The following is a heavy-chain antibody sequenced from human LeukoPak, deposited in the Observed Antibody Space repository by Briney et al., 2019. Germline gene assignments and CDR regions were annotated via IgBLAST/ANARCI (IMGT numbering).Heavy chain of an antibody. D-gene: IGHD3-10*01. CDR2: IYYSGTT. CDR1: GGSISNFY. CDR3: ARLARLALLRGVTGYHSLDV. V-gene: IGHV4-59*01. Sequence: SETLSLTCTVSGGSISNFYWSWIRQPPGGGLEWIGYIYYSGTTNYNPSLKSRVTMSVDASKNQFSLRLTSVTAADTAVYYCARLARLALLRGVTGYHSLDVWGKGTKVTVSS. J-gene: IGHJ6*04.